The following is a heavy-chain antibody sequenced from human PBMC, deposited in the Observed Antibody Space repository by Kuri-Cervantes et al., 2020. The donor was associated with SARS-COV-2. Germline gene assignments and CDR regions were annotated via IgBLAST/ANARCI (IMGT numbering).Heavy chain of an antibody. CDR1: GFTFSSYA. CDR3: TTDQILGMQAFDI. V-gene: IGHV3-15*01. CDR2: IKSKTDGGTT. D-gene: IGHD7-27*01. Sequence: GESLKISCAASGFTFSSYAMSWVRQAPGKGLEWVGRIKSKTDGGTTDYAAPVKGRFTISRDDSKNTLYLQMNSLKTEDTAVYYCTTDQILGMQAFDIWGQGTMGTVSS. J-gene: IGHJ3*02.